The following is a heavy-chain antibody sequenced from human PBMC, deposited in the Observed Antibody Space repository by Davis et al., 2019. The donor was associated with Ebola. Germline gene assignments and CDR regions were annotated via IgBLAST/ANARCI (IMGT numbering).Heavy chain of an antibody. D-gene: IGHD6-19*01. Sequence: AASVKVSCKASGYSFNSYDINWVRQAPGQGPEWMGWMTPSSGNTGYAQKFQGRVTMTRDTSISTAFMELSSLGSEDTAVYYCARVRSTSGWRYYFDYWGQGTLVTVSS. CDR1: GYSFNSYD. V-gene: IGHV1-8*01. J-gene: IGHJ4*02. CDR3: ARVRSTSGWRYYFDY. CDR2: MTPSSGNT.